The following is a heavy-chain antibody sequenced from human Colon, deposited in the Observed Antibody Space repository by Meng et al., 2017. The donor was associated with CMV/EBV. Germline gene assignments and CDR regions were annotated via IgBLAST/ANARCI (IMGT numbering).Heavy chain of an antibody. V-gene: IGHV2-5*02. CDR2: IYWDDDK. J-gene: IGHJ4*02. D-gene: IGHD4-17*01. CDR1: WFSLTTRGVG. Sequence: QRPLTGSRPALLKPPQTLPLTCTFSWFSLTTRGVGEGWIRQPPGKTLEWLALIYWDDDKRYSPSLKNRLTITKDTSKNQVVLTMTNMDPGDTGTYYCARRGDGDYVFDFWGQGALVTVSS. CDR3: ARRGDGDYVFDF.